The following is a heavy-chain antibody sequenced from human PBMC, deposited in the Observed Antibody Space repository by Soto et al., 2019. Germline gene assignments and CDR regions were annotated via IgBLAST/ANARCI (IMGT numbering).Heavy chain of an antibody. CDR1: GYTFSGSV. Sequence: ASVKVSFKASGYTFSGSVMHWVRQAPGQRLEWMGWINADNGNTKYSQKFQGRVTITRDTSASTAYMELSSLRSEDTTMYYCATEIDGTTVTSLDYWGQGTLVTVSS. V-gene: IGHV1-3*01. CDR3: ATEIDGTTVTSLDY. J-gene: IGHJ4*02. D-gene: IGHD4-17*01. CDR2: INADNGNT.